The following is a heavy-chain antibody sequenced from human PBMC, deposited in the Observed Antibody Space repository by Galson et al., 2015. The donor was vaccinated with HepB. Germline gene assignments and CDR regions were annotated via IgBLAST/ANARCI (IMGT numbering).Heavy chain of an antibody. V-gene: IGHV3-30-3*01. Sequence: SLRLSCAASGFSLNKFAMHWVRQSPVKGLERVALISYDGGNDYYSDSVKGRFTISRDNSKNTLYLQMNNLRTENTAMYYCVRGGVHYFHWLPEVVTAFDYWGQGTLVTVSS. D-gene: IGHD3-9*01. CDR3: VRGGVHYFHWLPEVVTAFDY. J-gene: IGHJ4*02. CDR1: GFSLNKFA. CDR2: ISYDGGND.